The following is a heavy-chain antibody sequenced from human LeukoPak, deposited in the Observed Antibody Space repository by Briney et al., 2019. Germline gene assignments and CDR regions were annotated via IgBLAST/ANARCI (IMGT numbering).Heavy chain of an antibody. D-gene: IGHD2-2*02. Sequence: PSETLSLTCTVSGGSISSSSYYWGWIRQPPGKGLEWIGSIYYSGSTYYNPSLKSRVTISVDTSKNQFSLKLSSVTAADTAVYYCARRNSVVPAAIAYYYYYYRMDVWGQGTTVTVSS. CDR2: IYYSGST. J-gene: IGHJ6*02. CDR3: ARRNSVVPAAIAYYYYYYRMDV. CDR1: GGSISSSSYY. V-gene: IGHV4-39*01.